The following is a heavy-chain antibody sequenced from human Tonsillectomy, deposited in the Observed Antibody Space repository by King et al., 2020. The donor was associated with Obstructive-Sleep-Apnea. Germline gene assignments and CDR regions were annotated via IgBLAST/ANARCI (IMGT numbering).Heavy chain of an antibody. Sequence: VQLQESGPGLVRPSGTLSLTCAVSGDSVSNTEWWSWVRQPPGKGLEWVGEIQHRSGNTNYNSSLKSRVTVSVAKSTNRFSLEWTSVSTADTAVYYCATKIFQTGIYWGQGTVVTVSS. CDR1: GDSVSNTEW. CDR2: IQHRSGNT. V-gene: IGHV4-4*02. J-gene: IGHJ4*02. CDR3: ATKIFQTGIY. D-gene: IGHD5-12*01.